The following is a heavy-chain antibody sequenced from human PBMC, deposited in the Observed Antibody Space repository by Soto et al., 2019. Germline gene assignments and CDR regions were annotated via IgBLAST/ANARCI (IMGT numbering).Heavy chain of an antibody. CDR3: ARGSHCSSTSCQYGYYYYGMDV. CDR2: IYYSGST. J-gene: IGHJ6*02. D-gene: IGHD2-2*01. V-gene: IGHV4-31*03. Sequence: LSLTCTVSGGSISSGGYYWSWIRQHPGKGLEWIGYIYYSGSTYYNPSLKSRVTISVDTSKNQFSLKLSSVTAADTAVYYCARGSHCSSTSCQYGYYYYGMDVWGQGTTVTVSS. CDR1: GGSISSGGYY.